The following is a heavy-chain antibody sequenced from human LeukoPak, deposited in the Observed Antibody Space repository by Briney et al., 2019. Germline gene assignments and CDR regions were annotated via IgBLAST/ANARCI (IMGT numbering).Heavy chain of an antibody. CDR2: NYYSGST. Sequence: PSETLSLTCTVSGGFISSYYWRWLRQPPGKGLEWIGYNYYSGSTNYNPSLKGRVTISVDTSKNQISLKLSSVTAADTAVYYCARSGYYGSGSYDYWGQGTLVTVSS. D-gene: IGHD3-10*01. CDR1: GGFISSYY. J-gene: IGHJ4*02. V-gene: IGHV4-59*01. CDR3: ARSGYYGSGSYDY.